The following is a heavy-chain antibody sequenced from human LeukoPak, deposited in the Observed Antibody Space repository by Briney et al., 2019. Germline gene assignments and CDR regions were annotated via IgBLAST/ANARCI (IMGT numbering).Heavy chain of an antibody. V-gene: IGHV4-34*01. Sequence: SETLSLTCAVYGGSFSGYYWSWIRQPPGKGLEWIGEINHSGSTNYNPSFKSRVTISVDTSKNQFSLKLSSVTAADTAVYYCARGVDDSSGYYYENWFDPWGQGTLVTVSS. J-gene: IGHJ5*02. D-gene: IGHD3-22*01. CDR3: ARGVDDSSGYYYENWFDP. CDR2: INHSGST. CDR1: GGSFSGYY.